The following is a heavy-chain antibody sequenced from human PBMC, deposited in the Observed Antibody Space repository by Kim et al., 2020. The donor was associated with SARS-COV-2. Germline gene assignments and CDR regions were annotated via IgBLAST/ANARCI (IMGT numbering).Heavy chain of an antibody. CDR1: GFTFSSYA. CDR2: ISYDGSNK. V-gene: IGHV3-30-3*01. CDR3: ARAPHYYDFWGGYSTHSFAYYYYDMDV. Sequence: GGSLRLSCAASGFTFSSYAMHWVRQAPGKGLEWVAVISYDGSNKYYADSVKGRFTISRDNSKNTLYLQMNSLRAEDTAVYYCARAPHYYDFWGGYSTHSFAYYYYDMDVWGQGTTVTVSS. D-gene: IGHD3-3*01. J-gene: IGHJ6*02.